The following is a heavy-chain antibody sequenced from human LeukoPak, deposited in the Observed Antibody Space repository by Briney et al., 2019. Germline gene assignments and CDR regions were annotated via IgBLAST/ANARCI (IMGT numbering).Heavy chain of an antibody. Sequence: GASVEVSCKTSGYTFTSFDINWVRQASGQGLEWMGWMNPNNDNTGCAQNFQGRVTMTKNTSISTAYMELSSLRSEDTAVYYCAKRGHNYGDFDYWGQGTLVTVSP. V-gene: IGHV1-8*01. D-gene: IGHD5-18*01. J-gene: IGHJ4*02. CDR2: MNPNNDNT. CDR1: GYTFTSFD. CDR3: AKRGHNYGDFDY.